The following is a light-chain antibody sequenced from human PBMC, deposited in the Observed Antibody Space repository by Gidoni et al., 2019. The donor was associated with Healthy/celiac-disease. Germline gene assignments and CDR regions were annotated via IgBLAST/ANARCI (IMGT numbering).Light chain of an antibody. V-gene: IGKV1-39*01. Sequence: DIQMTQSPSSLSASLGDRVTITCRASQSISSYLNWYQQKPVKAPKLLIYAASSLQSGVPSRFSGSGSGTDFTLTISSLQPEDFATYYCQQSYSTPWTFGQXTKVEIK. CDR1: QSISSY. J-gene: IGKJ1*01. CDR3: QQSYSTPWT. CDR2: AAS.